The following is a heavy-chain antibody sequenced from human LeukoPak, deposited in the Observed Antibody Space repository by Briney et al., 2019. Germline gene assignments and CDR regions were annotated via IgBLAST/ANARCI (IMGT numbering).Heavy chain of an antibody. D-gene: IGHD3-22*01. Sequence: SETLSLTCTVSGGSISSSSYYWGWIRQPPGKGLQWIGSIYYSGSTYYNPALKSRVTISVDTSKNQFSLKLSSVTAADTAVYYCARHERDTYYYDSSGYYKWGYFDYWGQGTLVTVSS. CDR3: ARHERDTYYYDSSGYYKWGYFDY. V-gene: IGHV4-39*01. J-gene: IGHJ4*02. CDR1: GGSISSSSYY. CDR2: IYYSGST.